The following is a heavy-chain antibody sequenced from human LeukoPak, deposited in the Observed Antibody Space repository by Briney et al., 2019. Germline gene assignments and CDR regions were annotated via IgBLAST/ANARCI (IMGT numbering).Heavy chain of an antibody. Sequence: GGSLRLSCAASGFTFSNAWMSWVRQAPGKGLEWVGRIKSKTDGGTTDYAAPVKGRFTILRDDAKNTLYMQMNSLKTEDTAVYYCTTVYYDFWSGYPPLFDYWGQGTLVTVSS. V-gene: IGHV3-15*01. CDR3: TTVYYDFWSGYPPLFDY. D-gene: IGHD3-3*01. CDR1: GFTFSNAW. J-gene: IGHJ4*02. CDR2: IKSKTDGGTT.